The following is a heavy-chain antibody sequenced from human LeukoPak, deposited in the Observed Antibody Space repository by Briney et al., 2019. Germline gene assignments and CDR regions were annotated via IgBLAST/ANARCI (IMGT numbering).Heavy chain of an antibody. V-gene: IGHV1-2*02. CDR1: GYTFTGYY. D-gene: IGHD2-15*01. CDR3: ARERCSGGSCSYYFDY. J-gene: IGHJ4*02. Sequence: ASVKVSCKASGYTFTGYYMHWVRQAPGQALEWMGWINPNSGGTNYAQKFQGRVTMTRDTSISTAYMELSRLRSDDTAVYYCARERCSGGSCSYYFDYWGQGTLVTVSS. CDR2: INPNSGGT.